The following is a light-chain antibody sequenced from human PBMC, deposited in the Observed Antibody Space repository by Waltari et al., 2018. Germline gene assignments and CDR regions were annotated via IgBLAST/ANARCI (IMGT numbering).Light chain of an antibody. J-gene: IGKJ3*01. V-gene: IGKV2-28*01. CDR3: MQALQTPFT. Sequence: IVLTQSPLSLPVTPGEPAAIPCRSSQSLLRSNGFQYLDCYLQKPGQSPQLVIYLGSNRASGVPDRFNGSGSGTEFILQISRVETEDVGVYYCMQALQTPFTFGPGTKVEIE. CDR2: LGS. CDR1: QSLLRSNGFQY.